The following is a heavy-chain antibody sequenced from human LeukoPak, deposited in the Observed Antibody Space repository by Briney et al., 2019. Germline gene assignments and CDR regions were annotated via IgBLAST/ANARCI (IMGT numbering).Heavy chain of an antibody. CDR3: ATRRVRDWEAFDI. J-gene: IGHJ3*02. V-gene: IGHV1-24*01. CDR2: FDPEDGET. Sequence: GASVKVSCKVSGYTLTELSMHWVRQAPGKGLEWMGGFDPEDGETIYAQKSQGRVTMTKDTSTDTAYMELSSLRSEDTAVYYCATRRVRDWEAFDIWGQGTMVTVSS. D-gene: IGHD3-10*01. CDR1: GYTLTELS.